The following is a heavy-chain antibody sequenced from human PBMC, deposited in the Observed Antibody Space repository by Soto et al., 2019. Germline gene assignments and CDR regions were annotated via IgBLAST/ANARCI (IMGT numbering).Heavy chain of an antibody. CDR3: TTYSTQTLCDGGPGYFVQTKIHDS. J-gene: IGHJ4*02. CDR2: IKSKSVGGTT. CDR1: GFSFSNVW. D-gene: IGHD2-15*01. Sequence: EVQLVESGGGLVKPGGSLTLSCAASGFSFSNVWMSWVRQAPGKGLEWVGHIKSKSVGGTTDYTAPVKGRFTISRDDLTDTLYLQMNSQKTEDAAVYYCTTYSTQTLCDGGPGYFVQTKIHDSWGQGILVTVSS. V-gene: IGHV3-15*01.